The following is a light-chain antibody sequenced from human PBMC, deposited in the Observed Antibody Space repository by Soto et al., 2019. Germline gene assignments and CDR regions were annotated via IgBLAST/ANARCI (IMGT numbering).Light chain of an antibody. CDR1: QGIASY. CDR2: AES. J-gene: IGKJ1*01. V-gene: IGKV1-9*01. CDR3: QQLNTYPWT. Sequence: DILLTQSPSFLSASVGDRVTITCRASQGIASYLAWYQQKPGKAPKLLMYAESTLQSGVPSRFSGSGSGTEFTLTISSLQPEDFATYSCQQLNTYPWTFGQGTMVEIK.